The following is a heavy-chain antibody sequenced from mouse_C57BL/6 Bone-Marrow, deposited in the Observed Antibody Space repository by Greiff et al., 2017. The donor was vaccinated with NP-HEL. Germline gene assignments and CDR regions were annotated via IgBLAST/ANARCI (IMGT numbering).Heavy chain of an antibody. J-gene: IGHJ2*01. CDR3: ARENWDGYYFDY. CDR2: IYPSDSET. Sequence: QVQLQQPGAELVKPGASVKMSCKASGYTFTSYWITWVKQRPGQGLEWIGNIYPSDSETHYNQKFKDKATLTVDKSSSTAYMQLSSLTSEDSAVYYCARENWDGYYFDYWGQGTTLTVSS. CDR1: GYTFTSYW. D-gene: IGHD4-1*01. V-gene: IGHV1-61*01.